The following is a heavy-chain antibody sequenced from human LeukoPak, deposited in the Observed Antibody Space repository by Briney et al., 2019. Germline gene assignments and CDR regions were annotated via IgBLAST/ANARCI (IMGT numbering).Heavy chain of an antibody. J-gene: IGHJ5*02. CDR3: ARGHLDRGYSINWFDP. CDR2: MNPNSGNT. CDR1: GYTFTSYD. Sequence: ASVKVSCKASGYTFTSYDINWVRQATGQGLEWMGWMNPNSGNTGYAQKFQGRVTMTRDTSTSTVYMELSSLRSEDTAVYYCARGHLDRGYSINWFDPWGQGTLVTVSS. D-gene: IGHD5-18*01. V-gene: IGHV1-8*01.